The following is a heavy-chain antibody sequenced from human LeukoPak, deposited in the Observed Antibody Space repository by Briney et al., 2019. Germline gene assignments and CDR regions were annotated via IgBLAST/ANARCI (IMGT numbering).Heavy chain of an antibody. CDR2: ISSSGSTI. Sequence: GGSLRLSCAASGFTFSDYYMSWIRQAPGKGLEWVSYISSSGSTIYYADSVKGRFTISRDNAKNSLYLQTNSLRAEDTAVYYCARDLTTLYYYYYYYMDVWGKGTTVTVSS. D-gene: IGHD1-1*01. CDR1: GFTFSDYY. CDR3: ARDLTTLYYYYYYYMDV. J-gene: IGHJ6*03. V-gene: IGHV3-11*04.